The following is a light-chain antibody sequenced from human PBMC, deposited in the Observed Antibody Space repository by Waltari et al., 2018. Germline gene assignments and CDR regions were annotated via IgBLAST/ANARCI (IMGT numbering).Light chain of an antibody. Sequence: DIQMTQSQSSLSAFVGDRVTITCRASQSISSYLNWYQQKPGKAPKLLIYAASSLQSGVPSRFSGSGSGTDFTLTISSLQPEDFATYYCQQSYSTPLTFGGGTKVEIK. V-gene: IGKV1-39*01. CDR3: QQSYSTPLT. CDR1: QSISSY. J-gene: IGKJ4*01. CDR2: AAS.